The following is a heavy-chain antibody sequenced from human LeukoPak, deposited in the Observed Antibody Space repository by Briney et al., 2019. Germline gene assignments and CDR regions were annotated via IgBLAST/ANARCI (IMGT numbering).Heavy chain of an antibody. J-gene: IGHJ4*02. CDR1: GFTFDDYA. Sequence: GGSLRLSCAASGFTFDDYAMHWVRQAPGKGLEWVSGISWNSGSIGYADSVKGRFTISRDNAKNSLYLQMNSLRAEDTALYYCAKGTTLVKYYDSSGARTGFDYWGQGTLVTVSS. CDR2: ISWNSGSI. V-gene: IGHV3-9*01. CDR3: AKGTTLVKYYDSSGARTGFDY. D-gene: IGHD3-22*01.